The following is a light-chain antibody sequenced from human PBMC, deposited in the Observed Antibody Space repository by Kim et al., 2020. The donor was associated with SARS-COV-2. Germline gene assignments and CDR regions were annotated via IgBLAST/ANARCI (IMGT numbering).Light chain of an antibody. CDR1: SLRNYY. Sequence: ALGRTVRLTCQGDSLRNYYATWYQQRPGQAPVLVLYGKYNRPSGIPDRFSGSASGNTASLTITGAQAEDEADYYCNSRDSSGDHVVFGGGTQLTV. V-gene: IGLV3-19*01. CDR3: NSRDSSGDHVV. J-gene: IGLJ3*02. CDR2: GKY.